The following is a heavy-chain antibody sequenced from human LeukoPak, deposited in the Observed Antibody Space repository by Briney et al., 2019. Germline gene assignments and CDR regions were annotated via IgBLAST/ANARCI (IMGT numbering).Heavy chain of an antibody. Sequence: GGSLRLSCAATGFTFSTYGMHWVRQAPGNGLEWVAVIWSDGNNKFYADSVKGRFTFSRDNSRNTLSLQMNSLRAEDTAVYYCVKERGPFDAFDIWGQGTMVTVSS. CDR3: VKERGPFDAFDI. J-gene: IGHJ3*02. CDR2: IWSDGNNK. V-gene: IGHV3-33*06. CDR1: GFTFSTYG.